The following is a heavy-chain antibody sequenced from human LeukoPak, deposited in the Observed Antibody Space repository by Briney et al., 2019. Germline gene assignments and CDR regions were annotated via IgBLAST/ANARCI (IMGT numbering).Heavy chain of an antibody. CDR3: ARVVKAYDFWSNYYDDY. V-gene: IGHV3-11*01. J-gene: IGHJ4*02. CDR1: RFTFSDYY. D-gene: IGHD3-3*01. Sequence: GGSLRLSCTASRFTFSDYYMSWIRQAPGKGLEWVSYISRSGNTIFYADSVKGRFNITRDNAKNSVSLQMNGLRVEDTAVYYCARVVKAYDFWSNYYDDYWGQGTLVTVSS. CDR2: ISRSGNTI.